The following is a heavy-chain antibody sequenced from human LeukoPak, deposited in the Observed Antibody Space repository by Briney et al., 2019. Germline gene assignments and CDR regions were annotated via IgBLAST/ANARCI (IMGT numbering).Heavy chain of an antibody. CDR1: GITVSNYD. V-gene: IGHV3-23*01. CDR2: IRESGGGT. CDR3: AKRGIVIRGVLIMGFHKAAYYFDY. Sequence: PGGSLRLSCVVSGITVSNYDMSWVRQAPGKGLERVAGIRESGGGTNYADSVKGRFTISRDNSMNTVYLQMNSLRAEDTAVYFCAKRGIVIRGVLIMGFHKAAYYFDYWGQGILVTVSS. D-gene: IGHD3-10*01. J-gene: IGHJ4*02.